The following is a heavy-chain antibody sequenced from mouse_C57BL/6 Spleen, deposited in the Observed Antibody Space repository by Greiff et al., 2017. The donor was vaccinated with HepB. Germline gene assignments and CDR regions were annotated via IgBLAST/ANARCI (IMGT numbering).Heavy chain of an antibody. Sequence: EVQVVESGGGLVKPGGSLKLSCAASGFTFSDYGMHWVRQAPEKGLEWVAYISSGSSTIYYADTVKGRFTISRDNAKNTLFLQMTSLRSEDTAMYYCARQGYGDAMDYWGQGTSVTVSS. J-gene: IGHJ4*01. D-gene: IGHD2-10*02. CDR1: GFTFSDYG. CDR3: ARQGYGDAMDY. V-gene: IGHV5-17*01. CDR2: ISSGSSTI.